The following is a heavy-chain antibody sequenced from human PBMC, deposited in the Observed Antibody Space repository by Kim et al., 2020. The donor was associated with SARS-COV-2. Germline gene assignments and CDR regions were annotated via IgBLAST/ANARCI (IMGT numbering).Heavy chain of an antibody. V-gene: IGHV4-34*01. J-gene: IGHJ4*02. Sequence: SLKSRVTISVDTSKNQFSLKLSSVTAADTAVYYCARVPVVVAADPHYFDYWGQGTLVTVSS. CDR3: ARVPVVVAADPHYFDY. D-gene: IGHD2-15*01.